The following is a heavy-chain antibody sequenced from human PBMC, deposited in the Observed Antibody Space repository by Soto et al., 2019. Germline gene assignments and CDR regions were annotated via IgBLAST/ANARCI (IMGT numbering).Heavy chain of an antibody. Sequence: ASVKVSCKASGYTFTSYGISWVRQAPGQGLEWMGWISAYNGNTNYAQKLQGRVTMTTDTSTSTAYMELRILRSDDTAVYYCARDLHFRKSGYGLDYYYGMDVWGQGPTVTVS. CDR3: ARDLHFRKSGYGLDYYYGMDV. V-gene: IGHV1-18*01. J-gene: IGHJ6*02. CDR2: ISAYNGNT. D-gene: IGHD6-25*01. CDR1: GYTFTSYG.